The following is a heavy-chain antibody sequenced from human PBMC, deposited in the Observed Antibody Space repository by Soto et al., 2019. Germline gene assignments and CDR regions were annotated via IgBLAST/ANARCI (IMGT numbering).Heavy chain of an antibody. V-gene: IGHV4-39*01. D-gene: IGHD3-22*01. Sequence: QLQLQESGPGLVKPSETLSLTCTVSGGSISSSSYYWGWIRQPPGKGLEWIGSIYYSGSTYYNPSLKSRVTISVDTSKNQFSLKLSSVTAADTAVXXXXXLKVVINKKSPYYFDYWGQGTL. J-gene: IGHJ4*02. CDR3: XXLKVVINKKSPYYFDY. CDR1: GGSISSSSYY. CDR2: IYYSGST.